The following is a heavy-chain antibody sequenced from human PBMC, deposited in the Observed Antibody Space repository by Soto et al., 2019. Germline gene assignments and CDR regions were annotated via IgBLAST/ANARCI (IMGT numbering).Heavy chain of an antibody. J-gene: IGHJ5*02. CDR1: GGSFSGYY. V-gene: IGHV4-34*01. Sequence: SETLSLTCAVYGGSFSGYYWSWIRQPPGKGLEWIGEINHSGSTNYNPSLKSRVTISVDTSKNQFSLKLSSVTAADTAVYYCARGYSSSWYNWFDPWGQGTLVTVSS. D-gene: IGHD6-13*01. CDR2: INHSGST. CDR3: ARGYSSSWYNWFDP.